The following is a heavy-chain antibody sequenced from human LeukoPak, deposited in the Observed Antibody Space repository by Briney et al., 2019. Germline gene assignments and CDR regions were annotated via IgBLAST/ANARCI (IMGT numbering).Heavy chain of an antibody. CDR1: GFTFSSYA. CDR3: AKQGLTTRTPSDY. J-gene: IGHJ4*02. CDR2: ISDSGAYA. V-gene: IGHV3-23*01. D-gene: IGHD4-17*01. Sequence: PGGSLRLSCAASGFTFSSYAMSWVRQAPGKGLEWVSTISDSGAYAYYADSVKGRFTISRDNSKNTLYLQMNSLRAEDTAVYYCAKQGLTTRTPSDYWGQGTQVTVSS.